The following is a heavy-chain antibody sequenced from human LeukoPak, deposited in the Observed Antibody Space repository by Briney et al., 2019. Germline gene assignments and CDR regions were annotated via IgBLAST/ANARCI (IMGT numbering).Heavy chain of an antibody. CDR2: ISRNSGSI. V-gene: IGHV3-9*01. CDR1: GFTFDDYA. CDR3: AKDGYSYGYGLGY. J-gene: IGHJ4*02. Sequence: GGSLRLSCAASGFTFDDYAMHWVRQAPGKGLEWVSGISRNSGSIGYADSVKGRLTISRDNAKNSLYLQMNSLRAEDTALYYCAKDGYSYGYGLGYWGQGTLVTVSS. D-gene: IGHD5-18*01.